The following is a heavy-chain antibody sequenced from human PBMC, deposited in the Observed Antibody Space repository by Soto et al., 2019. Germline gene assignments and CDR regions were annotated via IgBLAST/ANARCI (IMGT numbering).Heavy chain of an antibody. CDR3: AKDTGYIAVAGSVFDY. J-gene: IGHJ4*02. V-gene: IGHV3-9*01. CDR2: ISWNSGSI. CDR1: GFNLHDHA. D-gene: IGHD6-19*01. Sequence: GGSLRLSCVASGFNLHDHAMHWVRQAPGKGLEWVSGISWNSGSIGYADSVKGRFTISRDNAKNSLYLQMNSLRAEDTALYYCAKDTGYIAVAGSVFDYWGQGTLVTVSS.